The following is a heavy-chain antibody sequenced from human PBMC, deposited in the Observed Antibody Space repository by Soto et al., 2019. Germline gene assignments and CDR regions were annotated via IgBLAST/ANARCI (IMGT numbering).Heavy chain of an antibody. J-gene: IGHJ3*02. CDR2: IIPIFGTA. Sequence: SVKVSCKASGGTFSSYAISWVRQAPGQGLEWMGGIIPIFGTANYAQKFQGRVTITADTSTNTVNMELSSLRSEDTAVYYCAREKWLVRRNDPFDIWGQGTMVTVSS. V-gene: IGHV1-69*06. CDR1: GGTFSSYA. D-gene: IGHD6-19*01. CDR3: AREKWLVRRNDPFDI.